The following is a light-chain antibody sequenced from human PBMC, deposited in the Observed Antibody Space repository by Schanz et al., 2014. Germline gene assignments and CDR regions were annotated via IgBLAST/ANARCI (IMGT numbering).Light chain of an antibody. CDR3: QHYNNWTPWT. CDR1: QSVSSS. V-gene: IGKV3-15*01. J-gene: IGKJ1*01. Sequence: EIVMTQSPATLSVSPGERATLSCRARQSVSSSLAWYQQKPGQAPRLLIYAASTSATGIPARFSGSGSGTEFTLTISSLQSEDFAVYYCQHYNNWTPWTFGQGTKVEVK. CDR2: AAS.